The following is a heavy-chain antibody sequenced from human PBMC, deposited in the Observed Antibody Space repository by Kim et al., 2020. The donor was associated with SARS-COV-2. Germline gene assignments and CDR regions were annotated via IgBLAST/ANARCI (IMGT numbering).Heavy chain of an antibody. J-gene: IGHJ4*02. V-gene: IGHV3-11*05. CDR3: ARASLAAAGTPFDY. CDR2: ISSSSSYT. CDR1: GFTFSDYY. Sequence: GGSLRLSCAACGFTFSDYYMSWIRQAPGKGLEWVSYISSSSSYTNYADSVKGRFTISRDNAKNSLYLQMNSLRAEDTAVYYCARASLAAAGTPFDYWGQGTLVTVSS. D-gene: IGHD6-13*01.